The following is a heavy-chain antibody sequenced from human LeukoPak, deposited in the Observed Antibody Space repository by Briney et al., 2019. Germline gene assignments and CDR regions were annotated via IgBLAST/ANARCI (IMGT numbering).Heavy chain of an antibody. CDR1: GGSIRSSF. Sequence: PSETLSLTCTVSGGSIRSSFWSWVRQPPGKGLEWIGYIHYSGTTKYNPSLKSRDTISLDTSNNQFSLSLRSVTAADTAVYYCARHRGYSCGRTFDLWGQGILVTVSP. J-gene: IGHJ4*02. V-gene: IGHV4-59*08. CDR2: IHYSGTT. D-gene: IGHD5-18*01. CDR3: ARHRGYSCGRTFDL.